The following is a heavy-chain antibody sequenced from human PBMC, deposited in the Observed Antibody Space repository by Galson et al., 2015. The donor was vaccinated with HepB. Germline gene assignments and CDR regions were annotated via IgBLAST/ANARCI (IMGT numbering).Heavy chain of an antibody. CDR2: IRSKAYGGTT. CDR1: GFTFGDYA. D-gene: IGHD3-22*01. J-gene: IGHJ4*02. V-gene: IGHV3-49*04. CDR3: TRSVTMIVVVPGFCDY. Sequence: SLRFSCAASGFTFGDYAMSWVRQAPGKGLEWVGFIRSKAYGGTTEYAASVKGRFTISRDDSKSIAYLQMNSLKTEDTAVYYCTRSVTMIVVVPGFCDYGGQGTLVTVSS.